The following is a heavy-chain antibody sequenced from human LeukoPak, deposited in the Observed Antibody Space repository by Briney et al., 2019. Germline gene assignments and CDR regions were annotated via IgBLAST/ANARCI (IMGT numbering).Heavy chain of an antibody. CDR3: ARDGGYYDSSGYLSI. D-gene: IGHD3-22*01. J-gene: IGHJ3*02. CDR1: GGSISSGGYY. CDR2: IYYSGST. Sequence: SQTLSLTCTVSGGSISSGGYYWSWIRQHPGKGLEWIGYIYYSGSTYYNPSLKSRVTISVDTSKNQFSLKLSSVTAADTAVYYCARDGGYYDSSGYLSIWGQGTMVTVSS. V-gene: IGHV4-31*03.